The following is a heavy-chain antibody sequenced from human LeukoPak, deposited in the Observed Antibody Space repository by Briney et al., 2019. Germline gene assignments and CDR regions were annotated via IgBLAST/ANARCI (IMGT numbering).Heavy chain of an antibody. V-gene: IGHV3-48*02. Sequence: GGSLRLSCAASGFTFSSYSMNWVRQAPGKGLERVSYIYSGSSSIYYADSVKGRFTISRDNAKNSLYLQMNSLRDEDTAVYYCARRGGKCSGGSCYFFDYWGQGTLVTVSS. D-gene: IGHD2-15*01. CDR3: ARRGGKCSGGSCYFFDY. CDR1: GFTFSSYS. J-gene: IGHJ4*02. CDR2: IYSGSSSI.